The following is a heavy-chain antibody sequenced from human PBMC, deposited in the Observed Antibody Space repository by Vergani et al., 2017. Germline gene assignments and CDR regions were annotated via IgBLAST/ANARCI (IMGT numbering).Heavy chain of an antibody. CDR2: VHYSGST. CDR3: ARNPYCGGDCYSDAFDI. D-gene: IGHD2-21*02. V-gene: IGHV4-61*08. CDR1: GDSITSGDYY. J-gene: IGHJ3*02. Sequence: QVQLEESGPGLVKPSETLSLTCAVSGDSITSGDYYWTWIRQPPGKGLEWIGYVHYSGSTNYNPSLKSRVTISVDTSKNQFSLKLSSVTAADTAVYYCARNPYCGGDCYSDAFDIWGQGTMVTVSS.